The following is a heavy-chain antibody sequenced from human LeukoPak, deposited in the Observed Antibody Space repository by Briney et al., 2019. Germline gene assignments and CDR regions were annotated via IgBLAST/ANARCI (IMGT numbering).Heavy chain of an antibody. Sequence: QSGGSLRLSCAASGFTFINYSMNWVRQAPGKGLEWVSHISASSGATYYADSVRGRFTISRDNAKNSLYLQMNSLRADDTAVYYCARDSSSFHYYYMDVWGKGTTVTVSS. CDR1: GFTFINYS. V-gene: IGHV3-48*04. CDR3: ARDSSSFHYYYMDV. D-gene: IGHD6-6*01. CDR2: ISASSGAT. J-gene: IGHJ6*03.